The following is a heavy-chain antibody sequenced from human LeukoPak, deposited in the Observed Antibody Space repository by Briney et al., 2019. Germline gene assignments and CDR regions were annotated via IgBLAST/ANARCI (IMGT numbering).Heavy chain of an antibody. Sequence: GGSLRLSCAASGFTFSSYGMHWVRQAPGKGLEWVAFIRYDGSNKYYADSVKGRFTISRDNSKNTLYLQMNSLRAEDTAVYYCASTRIRMGAFDIWGQGTMVTVSS. J-gene: IGHJ3*02. V-gene: IGHV3-30*02. CDR2: IRYDGSNK. D-gene: IGHD2-8*01. CDR1: GFTFSSYG. CDR3: ASTRIRMGAFDI.